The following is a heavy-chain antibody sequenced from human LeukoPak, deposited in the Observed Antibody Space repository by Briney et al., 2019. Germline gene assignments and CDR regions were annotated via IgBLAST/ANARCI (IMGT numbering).Heavy chain of an antibody. Sequence: GGSLRLSCAASGFTFSSYAMSWVRQAPGKGLEWVSAISGSGGSTYYADSVKSRFTISRDSSKNTLYLQMNSLRAEDTAVYYCAKDMGYCSGGSCYIDYWGQGTLVTVSS. CDR1: GFTFSSYA. V-gene: IGHV3-23*01. D-gene: IGHD2-15*01. CDR2: ISGSGGST. CDR3: AKDMGYCSGGSCYIDY. J-gene: IGHJ4*02.